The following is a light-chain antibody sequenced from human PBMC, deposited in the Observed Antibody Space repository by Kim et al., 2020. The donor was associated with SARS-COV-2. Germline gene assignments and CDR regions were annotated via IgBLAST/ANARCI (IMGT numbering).Light chain of an antibody. J-gene: IGLJ1*01. CDR1: SSDVGSYNR. CDR3: SSYTSSSTYV. CDR2: EVS. V-gene: IGLV2-18*02. Sequence: QSALTQPPSVSGSPGQSVTISCTGTSSDVGSYNRVSWYQQPPGTAPKLMIYEVSNRPSGVPDRFSGSKSGNTASLTISGLQAEDEADYYCSSYTSSSTYVYGTGNKVT.